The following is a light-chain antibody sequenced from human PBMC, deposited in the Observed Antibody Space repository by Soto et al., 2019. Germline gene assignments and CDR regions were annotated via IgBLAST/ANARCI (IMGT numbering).Light chain of an antibody. CDR1: SSDVSGYNY. CDR3: SSYTSSSTVV. CDR2: EVT. J-gene: IGLJ2*01. Sequence: QSALTQPASVSGSPGQSITISCTGTSSDVSGYNYVSWYQHHPGKAPKLMIFEVTNRPSGISNRFSGSKSGNTASLTISGLRAEDEADYYCSSYTSSSTVVFGGGTKLTVL. V-gene: IGLV2-14*01.